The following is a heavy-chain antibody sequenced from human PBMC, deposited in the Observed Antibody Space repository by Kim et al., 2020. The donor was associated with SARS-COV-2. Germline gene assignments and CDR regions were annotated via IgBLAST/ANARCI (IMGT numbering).Heavy chain of an antibody. CDR1: GFTFDDYA. J-gene: IGHJ1*01. CDR3: AKEGYSSSSRYFQH. CDR2: ISWNSGSI. Sequence: GGSLRLSCAASGFTFDDYAMHWVRQAPGKGLEWVSGISWNSGSIGYADSVKGRFTISSDNAKNSLYLQMNSLRAEDTALYYCAKEGYSSSSRYFQHWGQGTLVTVSS. V-gene: IGHV3-9*01. D-gene: IGHD6-6*01.